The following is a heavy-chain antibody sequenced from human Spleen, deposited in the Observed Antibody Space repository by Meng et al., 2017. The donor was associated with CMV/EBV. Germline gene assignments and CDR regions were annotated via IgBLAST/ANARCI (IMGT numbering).Heavy chain of an antibody. CDR1: GYTFTGYH. CDR2: INPNSGGT. J-gene: IGHJ6*02. D-gene: IGHD6-13*01. CDR3: ARLGQQAYGMDV. V-gene: IGHV1-2*02. Sequence: ASVKVSCKASGYTFTGYHMHWLRQAPGQGLEWMGWINPNSGGTDYAQKFQGRVTMTTDTSISTAYMELSSLRSDDTAVYYCARLGQQAYGMDVWGQGTTVTVSS.